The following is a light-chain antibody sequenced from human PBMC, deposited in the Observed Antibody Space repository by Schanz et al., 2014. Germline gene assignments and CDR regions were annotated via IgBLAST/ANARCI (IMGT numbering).Light chain of an antibody. CDR1: QTVSSS. J-gene: IGKJ4*01. Sequence: ETVMTQSPGTLSVSPGERATLSCRASQTVSSSLAWYQQKPGQATRLLIYGASIRATGIPARFSGSGSGTDFTLTISSLEPEDFAVYYCQQYGVSPLTFGGGTKVEIQ. CDR2: GAS. V-gene: IGKV3-20*01. CDR3: QQYGVSPLT.